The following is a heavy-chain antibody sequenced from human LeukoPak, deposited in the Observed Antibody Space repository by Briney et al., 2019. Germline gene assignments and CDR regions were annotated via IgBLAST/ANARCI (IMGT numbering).Heavy chain of an antibody. CDR3: ATGTMVRGVITVIDY. D-gene: IGHD3-10*01. Sequence: GGSLRLSCAASGFTFSSYSMNWVRQAPGKGLEWVSAISGSGGSTYYADSMKGRFTISRDNSKNTLFLQMNSLRAEDTAVYYCATGTMVRGVITVIDYGGQETLLTVSS. V-gene: IGHV3-23*01. CDR1: GFTFSSYS. J-gene: IGHJ4*02. CDR2: ISGSGGST.